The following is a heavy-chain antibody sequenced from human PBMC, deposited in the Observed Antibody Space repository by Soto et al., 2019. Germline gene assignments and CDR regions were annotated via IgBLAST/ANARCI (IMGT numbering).Heavy chain of an antibody. J-gene: IGHJ5*02. D-gene: IGHD6-6*01. CDR2: IIPIFGTA. CDR1: GCTFRSCA. CDR3: ARAGIAARPKFDP. V-gene: IGHV1-69*06. Sequence: SVKVSFKASGCTFRSCAINCVRQAPGQGLEWMGGIIPIFGTANYAQKFQGRVTITADKSTSTAYMELSSLRSEDTAVYYCARAGIAARPKFDPWGQGTLVTVSS.